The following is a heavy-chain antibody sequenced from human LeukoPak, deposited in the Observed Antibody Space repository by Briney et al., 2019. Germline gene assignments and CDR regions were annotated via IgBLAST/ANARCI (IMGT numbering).Heavy chain of an antibody. CDR1: GYTFTNYG. CDR2: ISASYGNT. J-gene: IGHJ3*01. V-gene: IGHV1-18*01. Sequence: GASVKVSCKASGYTFTNYGITSVRQAPGQGLEWMGWISASYGNTYYAQKLQGRVTMTTDTSTNTVYMELRSLRSDDTAVYYCARERPTDNAFDVWGQGTTVTVSS. D-gene: IGHD4-17*01. CDR3: ARERPTDNAFDV.